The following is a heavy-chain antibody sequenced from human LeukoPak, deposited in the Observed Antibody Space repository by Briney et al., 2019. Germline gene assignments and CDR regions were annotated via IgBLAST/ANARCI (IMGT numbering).Heavy chain of an antibody. CDR3: ARATGKDILTGRKLDY. Sequence: ASVKVSCKASGGTFSSYAISWVRQAPGQGLEWMGGIIPIFGTANYAQKFQGRVTITADESTSTAYMELSSLRSEDTAVYYCARATGKDILTGRKLDYWGQGTLVSVSS. V-gene: IGHV1-69*13. D-gene: IGHD3-9*01. J-gene: IGHJ4*02. CDR1: GGTFSSYA. CDR2: IIPIFGTA.